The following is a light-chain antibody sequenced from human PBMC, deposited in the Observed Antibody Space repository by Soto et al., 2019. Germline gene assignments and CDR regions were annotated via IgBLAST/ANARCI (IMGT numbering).Light chain of an antibody. V-gene: IGKV3-20*01. CDR3: QQYGSSPRT. J-gene: IGKJ5*01. CDR2: GAS. Sequence: EIVMTQSPATLSVSPGERATLSCWASQSVSSNLAWYQQKPGQAPRLLIYGASSRATGIPDRFSGSGSGTDFTLTISRLEPEDFAVYYCQQYGSSPRTFGQGTRLENK. CDR1: QSVSSN.